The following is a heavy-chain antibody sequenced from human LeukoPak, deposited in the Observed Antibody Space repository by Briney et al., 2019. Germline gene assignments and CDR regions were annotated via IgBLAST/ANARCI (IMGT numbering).Heavy chain of an antibody. Sequence: PSETLSLTCTVPGGSISSYYWSWIRQPPGKGLEWIGYIYYRGRTNYNPSLKSRVTISVDTSKNQFSLKLSSVTAADTAVYYCARGGSDYGSGSLDYYYYYYMDVWGKGTTVTVSS. CDR3: ARGGSDYGSGSLDYYYYYYMDV. CDR1: GGSISSYY. CDR2: IYYRGRT. D-gene: IGHD3-10*01. V-gene: IGHV4-59*01. J-gene: IGHJ6*03.